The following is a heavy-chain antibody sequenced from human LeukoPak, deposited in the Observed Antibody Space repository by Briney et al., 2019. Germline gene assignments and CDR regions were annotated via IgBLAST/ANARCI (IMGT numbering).Heavy chain of an antibody. CDR1: GGSISSSTYY. Sequence: SETLSLTCIVSGGSISSSTYYWGWIRQPPGKGLEWIGSINYSGSTYYNPSLKSRVTISVDMSQNHFSLKLSSVTAADTAVYYCARLSKYDSSGYYIDHWGQGTLVTVSS. CDR3: ARLSKYDSSGYYIDH. J-gene: IGHJ4*02. D-gene: IGHD3-22*01. V-gene: IGHV4-39*02. CDR2: INYSGST.